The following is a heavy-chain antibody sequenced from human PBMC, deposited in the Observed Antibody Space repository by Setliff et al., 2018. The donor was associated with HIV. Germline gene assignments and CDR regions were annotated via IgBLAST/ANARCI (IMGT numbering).Heavy chain of an antibody. V-gene: IGHV1-3*01. CDR1: GFTFSKSA. D-gene: IGHD1-26*01. Sequence: ASVKVSCKASGFTFSKSAIHWVRQAPGQRLEWMGWINAGNGDTKYSQKFQDRVAITGDTSASTVFMELSRLRSEDTGVYYCAREYSGTSYGDIDFWGEGTVVTVSS. CDR3: AREYSGTSYGDIDF. J-gene: IGHJ4*02. CDR2: INAGNGDT.